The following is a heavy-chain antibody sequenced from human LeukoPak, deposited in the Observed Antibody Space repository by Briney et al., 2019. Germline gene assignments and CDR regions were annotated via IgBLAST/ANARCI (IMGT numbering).Heavy chain of an antibody. J-gene: IGHJ4*02. V-gene: IGHV1-2*02. D-gene: IGHD1-1*01. CDR1: GYSFTGYY. CDR3: VRAPSSTSGTTFGY. CDR2: INPHSGGT. Sequence: ASVKVSCKASGYSFTGYYLHWVRQAPGQGLEWMGWINPHSGGTNYAQKFQGRVTMTRDTSISTAYMELSRLRSDDTAMYYCVRAPSSTSGTTFGYWGRGTLVTVSS.